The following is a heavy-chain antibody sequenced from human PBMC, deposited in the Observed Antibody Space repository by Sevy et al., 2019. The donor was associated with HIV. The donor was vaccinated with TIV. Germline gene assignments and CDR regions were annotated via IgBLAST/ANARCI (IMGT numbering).Heavy chain of an antibody. J-gene: IGHJ4*02. V-gene: IGHV3-7*03. Sequence: GGSLRLSCDASGFTFDMYWMQWVRQAPGKGLEWVANIRQDGNEIYYAASVRGRFTISRDNAKGSLYLQMNNLRVDATATYYCARRYFDLWGQGTLVTVSS. CDR3: ARRYFDL. CDR2: IRQDGNEI. CDR1: GFTFDMYW.